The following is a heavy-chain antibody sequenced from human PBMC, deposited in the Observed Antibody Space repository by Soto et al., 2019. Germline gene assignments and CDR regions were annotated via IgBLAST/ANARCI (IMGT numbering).Heavy chain of an antibody. V-gene: IGHV3-11*06. CDR2: ISGSNTFT. J-gene: IGHJ6*02. D-gene: IGHD2-2*02. CDR3: ARDGEVNIPGAIEGGDGLDV. CDR1: GFTFSDYY. Sequence: PGGSLRLSCAASGFTFSDYYMSWIRRAPGKGLEWISYISGSNTFTQYADSVKGRVTISRDNAKNSLYLQLNILTAADTAVYYCARDGEVNIPGAIEGGDGLDVWGQGTTVTVSS.